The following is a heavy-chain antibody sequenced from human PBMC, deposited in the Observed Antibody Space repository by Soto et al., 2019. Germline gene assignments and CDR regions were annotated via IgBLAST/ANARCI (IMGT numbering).Heavy chain of an antibody. D-gene: IGHD2-2*01. V-gene: IGHV1-18*01. CDR3: ARDLAVGWFDP. CDR2: INVYNGNK. Sequence: QVQLVQSGAEVKKPGASVKVSCKTSGYTFTSYSISWVRQAPGQGLEWMGWINVYNGNKKYAQNLQVRVTMTTDTSTSTADMELRSRRSDDTAVYYCARDLAVGWFDPWGQGTLVTVSS. J-gene: IGHJ5*02. CDR1: GYTFTSYS.